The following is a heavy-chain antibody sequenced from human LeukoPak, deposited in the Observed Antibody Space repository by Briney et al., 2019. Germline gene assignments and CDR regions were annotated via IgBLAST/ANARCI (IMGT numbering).Heavy chain of an antibody. CDR2: IYYSGST. CDR1: GGSISSYY. D-gene: IGHD6-6*01. Sequence: PSETLSLTCTVSGGSISSYYWSWIRQPPGKGQEWIGYIYYSGSTNYNPSLKSRVTISVDTSKNQFSLKLSSVTAADTAVYYCARHSGSSSSRPFDYWGQGTLVTVSS. CDR3: ARHSGSSSSRPFDY. V-gene: IGHV4-59*08. J-gene: IGHJ4*02.